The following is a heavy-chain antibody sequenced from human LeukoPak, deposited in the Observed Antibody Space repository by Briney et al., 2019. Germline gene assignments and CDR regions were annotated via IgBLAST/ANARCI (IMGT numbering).Heavy chain of an antibody. J-gene: IGHJ4*02. Sequence: GGSLRLSCAASGFTFSSYEMNWVRQAPGKGLEWVANIKQDGSEKYYVDSVKGRFTISRDNAKNSLYLQMNSLRAEDTAVYYCARGGGFTVTSAFDYWGQGTLVTVSS. CDR3: ARGGGFTVTSAFDY. CDR2: IKQDGSEK. D-gene: IGHD4-17*01. V-gene: IGHV3-7*01. CDR1: GFTFSSYE.